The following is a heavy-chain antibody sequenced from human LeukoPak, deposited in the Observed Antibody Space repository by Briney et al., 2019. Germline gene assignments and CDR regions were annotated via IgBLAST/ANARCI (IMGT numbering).Heavy chain of an antibody. CDR1: GGSISSSNW. CDR3: AVGGVYLRGGAQAFDI. Sequence: SETLSLTCAVSGGSISSSNWWSWVRQPPGKGLEWIGEIYHSGSTNYNPSLKSRVTISVDKSKNQFSLKLSSVTAADTAVYYCAVGGVYLRGGAQAFDIWGQGTMVTVSS. V-gene: IGHV4-4*02. J-gene: IGHJ3*02. D-gene: IGHD3-10*01. CDR2: IYHSGST.